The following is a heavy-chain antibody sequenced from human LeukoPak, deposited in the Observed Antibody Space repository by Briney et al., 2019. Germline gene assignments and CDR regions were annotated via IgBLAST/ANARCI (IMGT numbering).Heavy chain of an antibody. Sequence: TGGSLRLSCAASGFTFDDYGRSWVRQGPGKGLEWVSGINWNGGNTGYADSVKGRFTIFRDNAKNSLYLEMDSLRVEDTALYYCARTSDGNWFDPWGQGTLVTVSS. D-gene: IGHD1-26*01. CDR3: ARTSDGNWFDP. CDR2: INWNGGNT. J-gene: IGHJ5*02. V-gene: IGHV3-20*04. CDR1: GFTFDDYG.